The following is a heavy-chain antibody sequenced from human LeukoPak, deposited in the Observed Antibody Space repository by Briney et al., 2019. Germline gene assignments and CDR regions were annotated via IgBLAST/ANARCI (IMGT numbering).Heavy chain of an antibody. Sequence: SETLPLTCTVSGVSMSSYYWTWIRQPPGKGLEWIGYIYYSGNTNYNPSLKSRVTISVDTSKNQLSLKLSSVTAADTAVYYCARDFREGSYYFDYWGQGTLVTVSS. D-gene: IGHD3-16*02. CDR3: ARDFREGSYYFDY. CDR2: IYYSGNT. V-gene: IGHV4-59*01. J-gene: IGHJ4*02. CDR1: GVSMSSYY.